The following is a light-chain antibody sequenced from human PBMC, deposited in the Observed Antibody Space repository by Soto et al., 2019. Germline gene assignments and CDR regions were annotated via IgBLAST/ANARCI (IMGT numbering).Light chain of an antibody. CDR2: AES. Sequence: DIQMTQSPSSLSASVGDTVTITCRASQSISVHLNWYQQKPGKVPKLLIYAESNLQSGVPSRFSGRGSETDFALTISSVQPEDFATYYCQQSYTTPYTFGQGTKLEIK. J-gene: IGKJ2*01. CDR1: QSISVH. CDR3: QQSYTTPYT. V-gene: IGKV1-39*01.